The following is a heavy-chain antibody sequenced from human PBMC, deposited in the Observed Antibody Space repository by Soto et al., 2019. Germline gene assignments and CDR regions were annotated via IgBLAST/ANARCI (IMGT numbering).Heavy chain of an antibody. CDR2: IVVGSGNT. V-gene: IGHV1-58*02. J-gene: IGHJ6*02. D-gene: IGHD2-15*01. CDR1: GFTFTSSA. Sequence: QMQLVQSGPEVKKPGTSVKVSCKASGFTFTSSAMQWVQQARGQRLEWIGWIVVGSGNTNYAQKFQERVTITRDMSTSTAYMELSSLRSEDTAVYYCAADPGLHRGYYYYGMDVWGQGTTVTVSS. CDR3: AADPGLHRGYYYYGMDV.